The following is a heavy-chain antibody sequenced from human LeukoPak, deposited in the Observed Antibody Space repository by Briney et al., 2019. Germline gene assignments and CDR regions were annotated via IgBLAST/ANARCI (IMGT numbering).Heavy chain of an antibody. J-gene: IGHJ1*01. CDR3: ARGELLWFGEDWFQH. V-gene: IGHV4-34*01. D-gene: IGHD3-10*01. Sequence: GSLRLSCAASGFTFSNAWMSWVRQPPGKGLEWIGEINQSGSSDYNPSLKSRVTMSVDTSKNQFSLKLSSVTAADTAVYYCARGELLWFGEDWFQHWGQGTLVTVSS. CDR1: GFTFSNAW. CDR2: INQSGSS.